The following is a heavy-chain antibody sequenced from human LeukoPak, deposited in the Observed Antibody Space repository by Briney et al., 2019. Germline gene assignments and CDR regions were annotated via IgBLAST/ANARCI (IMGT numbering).Heavy chain of an antibody. Sequence: SETLSLTCAVYGGSFSGYYWSWIRQPPGKGLEWIGEIDHSGSTNYNLSLKSRVTISVDTSKNQFSLKLSSVTAADTAVYYCARGGPAAANDYWGQGTLVTVSS. CDR3: ARGGPAAANDY. CDR2: IDHSGST. V-gene: IGHV4-34*01. J-gene: IGHJ4*02. D-gene: IGHD2-2*01. CDR1: GGSFSGYY.